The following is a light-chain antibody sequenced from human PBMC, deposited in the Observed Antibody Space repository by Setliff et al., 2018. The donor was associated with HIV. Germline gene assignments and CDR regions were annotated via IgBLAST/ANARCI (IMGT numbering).Light chain of an antibody. CDR3: CSYAGSYTFYV. CDR1: SSDVGGYNY. J-gene: IGLJ1*01. CDR2: DVS. V-gene: IGLV2-11*01. Sequence: QSVLTQPRSVSGSPGQSATISCTGTSSDVGGYNYVSWYQQHPGKAPKLMIYDVSERPSGVPDRFSGSKSANTASLTISGLQAEDEADYYCCSYAGSYTFYVFGTGTKVTVL.